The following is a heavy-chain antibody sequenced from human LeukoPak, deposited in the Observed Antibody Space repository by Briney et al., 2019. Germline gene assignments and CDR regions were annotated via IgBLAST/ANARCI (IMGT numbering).Heavy chain of an antibody. J-gene: IGHJ5*02. Sequence: PGGSLRLSCAASGFTFSNYAMSWVRQPPGKGLEWIGGIYHSGSTNYNPSLKSRVTISVDKSKNQFSLKLSSVTAADTAVYYCARDLKASWFDPWGQGTLVTVSS. CDR3: ARDLKASWFDP. V-gene: IGHV4-4*02. CDR2: IYHSGST. CDR1: GFTFSNYAM.